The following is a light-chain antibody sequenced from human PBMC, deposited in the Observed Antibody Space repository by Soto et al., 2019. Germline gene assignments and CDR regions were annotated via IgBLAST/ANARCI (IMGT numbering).Light chain of an antibody. Sequence: QSVLTQPASVSGSPGQSITISCTGTSSDIGGYKYVSWYQQHPGKVPKLLIYDVNNRPSGVSDRFSGSKSGNTASLTISGLQAEDEAEYYCCSSTSSTSLIFGGGTKVTVL. J-gene: IGLJ1*01. CDR3: CSSTSSTSLI. V-gene: IGLV2-14*03. CDR1: SSDIGGYKY. CDR2: DVN.